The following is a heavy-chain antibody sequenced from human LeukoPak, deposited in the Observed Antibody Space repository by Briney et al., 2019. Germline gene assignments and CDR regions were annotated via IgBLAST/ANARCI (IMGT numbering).Heavy chain of an antibody. D-gene: IGHD3-22*01. J-gene: IGHJ4*02. CDR1: GFTFSSYW. V-gene: IGHV3-7*01. CDR2: IKQDGSDK. CDR3: ARGYYDSGGHGHYYFDY. Sequence: GGSLRLSCAVSGFTFSSYWMSWVRQAPGKGLEWLANIKQDGSDKYYVDSVKGRFTISRDNGKNSLSLQMNSLRAEDTAVYYCARGYYDSGGHGHYYFDYWGQGTLVTVSS.